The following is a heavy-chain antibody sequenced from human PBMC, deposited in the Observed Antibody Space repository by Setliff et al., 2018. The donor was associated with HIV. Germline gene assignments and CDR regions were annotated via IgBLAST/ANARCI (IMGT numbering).Heavy chain of an antibody. J-gene: IGHJ4*02. CDR2: ISGYNGNT. D-gene: IGHD6-13*01. CDR3: AREHSTTWPYFDF. V-gene: IGHV1-18*01. CDR1: GYNVTVSA. Sequence: ASVKVSCKASGYNVTVSAINWVRQAPGQALEWMGWISGYNGNTNYAQKLRGRVTMTTDTSTSTAYMELRSLRSDDTAAYYCAREHSTTWPYFDFWGQGTLVTVSS.